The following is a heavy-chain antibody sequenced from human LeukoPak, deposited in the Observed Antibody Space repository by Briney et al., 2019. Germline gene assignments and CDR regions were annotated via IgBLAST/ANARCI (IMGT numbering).Heavy chain of an antibody. D-gene: IGHD6-19*01. J-gene: IGHJ4*02. Sequence: SVKVSCKASGGTFSSYAISWVRQAPGQGLEWMGRIIPILGIANYAQKFQGRVTITADKSTSTAYMELSSLRSEDTAVYYCARAAAPGIAVAGPFDYWGQGTLVTVSS. V-gene: IGHV1-69*04. CDR2: IIPILGIA. CDR3: ARAAAPGIAVAGPFDY. CDR1: GGTFSSYA.